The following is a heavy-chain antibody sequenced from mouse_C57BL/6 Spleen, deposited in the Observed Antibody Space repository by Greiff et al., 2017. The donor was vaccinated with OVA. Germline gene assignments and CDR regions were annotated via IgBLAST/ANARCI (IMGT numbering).Heavy chain of an antibody. CDR2: IRNKANGYTT. CDR1: GFTFTDYY. J-gene: IGHJ2*01. CDR3: ARYTSSGLDY. D-gene: IGHD3-2*02. V-gene: IGHV7-3*01. Sequence: EVKLVESGGGLVQPGGSLSLSCAASGFTFTDYYMSWVRQPPGKALEWLGFIRNKANGYTTEYSASVKGRFTISRDNSQSILYLQMNALRAEDSATHYCARYTSSGLDYWGQGTTLTVSS.